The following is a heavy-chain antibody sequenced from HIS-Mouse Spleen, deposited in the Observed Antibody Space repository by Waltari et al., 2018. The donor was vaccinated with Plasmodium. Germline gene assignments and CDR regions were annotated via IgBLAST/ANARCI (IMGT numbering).Heavy chain of an antibody. CDR3: ARGRRVVVVTAPRGFFDY. CDR1: GGSFRGYY. CDR2: IHHSGST. Sequence: QVQLQQWGAGLLKPSETLSLTCAVYGGSFRGYYWSWIRQPPGKGLEWIGEIHHSGSTNYNPSLKSRVTISVDTSKNQFSLKLSSVTAADTAVYYCARGRRVVVVTAPRGFFDYWGQGTLVTVSS. D-gene: IGHD2-21*02. J-gene: IGHJ4*02. V-gene: IGHV4-34*01.